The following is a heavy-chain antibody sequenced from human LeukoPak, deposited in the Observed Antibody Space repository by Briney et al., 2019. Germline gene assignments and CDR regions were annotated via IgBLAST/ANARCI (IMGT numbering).Heavy chain of an antibody. D-gene: IGHD4-17*01. CDR1: GFTLSSYA. CDR2: ISSSSSYI. CDR3: ARVTVPPNAFDI. Sequence: GGSLRLSCAASGFTLSSYAMSWVRQAPGKGLEWVSSISSSSSYIYYADSVKGRFTISRDNAKNSLYLQMNSLRAEDTAVYYCARVTVPPNAFDIWGQGTMVTVSS. J-gene: IGHJ3*02. V-gene: IGHV3-21*01.